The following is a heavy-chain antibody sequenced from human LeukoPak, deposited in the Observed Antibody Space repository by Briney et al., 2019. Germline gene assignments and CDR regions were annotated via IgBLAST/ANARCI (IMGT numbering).Heavy chain of an antibody. D-gene: IGHD3-22*01. CDR1: GFTFSSYA. CDR3: AKEMTYYYDSSGPLDY. Sequence: PGGSLRLSCAASGFTFSSYAMSWVRQAPGKGLEWVSAISGSGGSTYYADSVKGRFTISRDNSKNTLYLQMNSLRAEDTAVYYCAKEMTYYYDSSGPLDYWGQGTLVTVSS. CDR2: ISGSGGST. J-gene: IGHJ4*02. V-gene: IGHV3-23*01.